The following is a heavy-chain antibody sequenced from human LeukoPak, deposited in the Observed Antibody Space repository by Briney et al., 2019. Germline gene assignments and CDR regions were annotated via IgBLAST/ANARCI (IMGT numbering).Heavy chain of an antibody. CDR3: ARRSGIAVAGAFY. D-gene: IGHD6-19*01. Sequence: PGGSLRLSCAASGFTFSNYAMRWVRQAPGKGLEWVSGISGSGDSTYYADSVKGRFTISRDNSKNTLYLQMSSLRAEDTAVYYCARRSGIAVAGAFYWGQGTLVTVSS. CDR2: ISGSGDST. J-gene: IGHJ4*02. V-gene: IGHV3-23*01. CDR1: GFTFSNYA.